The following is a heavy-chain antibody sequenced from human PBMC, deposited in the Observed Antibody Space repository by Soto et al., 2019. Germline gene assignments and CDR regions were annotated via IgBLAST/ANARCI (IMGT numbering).Heavy chain of an antibody. V-gene: IGHV1-69*01. D-gene: IGHD4-17*01. CDR2: LIPIFGTA. J-gene: IGHJ3*02. CDR3: ARDMGDYCDCNGHAFDI. CDR1: GGTFSSYA. Sequence: QVQLVQSGAEVKKPGSSVKVSCKASGGTFSSYAISWVRQAPGQGLEWMGGLIPIFGTANYAQKFQGRVTITAEETPSTAYKERGSLRNEDTAVYYHARDMGDYCDCNGHAFDISGKGTMLTVSS.